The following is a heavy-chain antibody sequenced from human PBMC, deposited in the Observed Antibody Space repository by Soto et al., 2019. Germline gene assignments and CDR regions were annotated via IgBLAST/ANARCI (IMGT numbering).Heavy chain of an antibody. CDR1: GYTFTSYY. CDR2: INPSGGST. CDR3: ASGGQLVNYYYYYMDV. V-gene: IGHV1-46*03. D-gene: IGHD6-13*01. J-gene: IGHJ6*03. Sequence: ASVTVSCKASGYTFTSYYMHWVRQAPGQGLEWMGIINPSGGSTSYAQKFQGRVTMTRDTSTSTVYMELSSLRSEDTAVYYCASGGQLVNYYYYYMDVWGKGTTVTVSS.